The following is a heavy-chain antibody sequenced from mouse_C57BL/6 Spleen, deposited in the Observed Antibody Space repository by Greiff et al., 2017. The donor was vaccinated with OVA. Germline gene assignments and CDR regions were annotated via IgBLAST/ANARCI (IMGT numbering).Heavy chain of an antibody. J-gene: IGHJ2*01. CDR2: INYDGSST. CDR1: GFTFSDYY. D-gene: IGHD1-1*01. Sequence: EVHLVESEGGLVQPGSSMKLSCTTSGFTFSDYYMAWVRQVPEKGLEWVANINYDGSSTYYLDSLKSRFIISRDNAKNILYLQMSSLKSEDTATYYCARENSSYYYGSSLDYWGQGTTLTVSS. V-gene: IGHV5-16*01. CDR3: ARENSSYYYGSSLDY.